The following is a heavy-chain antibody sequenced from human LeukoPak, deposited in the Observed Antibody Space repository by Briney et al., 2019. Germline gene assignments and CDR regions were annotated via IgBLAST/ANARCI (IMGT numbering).Heavy chain of an antibody. CDR1: GGSISSSSYY. CDR2: IYYSGST. D-gene: IGHD5-12*01. Sequence: SETLSLTCTVSGGSISSSSYYWGWIRQPPGKGLEWIGNIYYSGSTYYNPSLKSRVTISVDTSKNQFSLKLSSVTAADTAVYYCARVQTGWLRRGTTFDYWGQGTLVTVSS. CDR3: ARVQTGWLRRGTTFDY. J-gene: IGHJ4*02. V-gene: IGHV4-39*07.